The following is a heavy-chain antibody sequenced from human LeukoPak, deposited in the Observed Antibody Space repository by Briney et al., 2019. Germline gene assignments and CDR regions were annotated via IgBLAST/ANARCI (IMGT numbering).Heavy chain of an antibody. D-gene: IGHD3-22*01. CDR3: ARGLGGSSGYYIDY. CDR2: INPNSGGT. Sequence: ASVTVSCKASGYTFTGYYMHWVRQAPGQGLEWMGWINPNSGGTNYAQKFQGRVTMTRDTSISTAYMELSRLRSDDTAVYYCARGLGGSSGYYIDYWGQGTLVTVSS. V-gene: IGHV1-2*02. J-gene: IGHJ4*02. CDR1: GYTFTGYY.